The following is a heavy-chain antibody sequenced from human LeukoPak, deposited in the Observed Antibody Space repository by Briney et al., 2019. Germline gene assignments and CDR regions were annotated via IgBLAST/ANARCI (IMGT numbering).Heavy chain of an antibody. D-gene: IGHD3-22*01. CDR1: GYTFTSYS. Sequence: SVKVSCKASGYTFTSYSMHWVRQAPGQGLEWMGIINPSGGSTSYAQKFQGRVTMTRDTSTSTVYMELSSLRSEDTAVYYCARDLAYYYDSSGYYYFDYWGQGTLVTVSS. V-gene: IGHV1-46*01. CDR2: INPSGGST. J-gene: IGHJ4*02. CDR3: ARDLAYYYDSSGYYYFDY.